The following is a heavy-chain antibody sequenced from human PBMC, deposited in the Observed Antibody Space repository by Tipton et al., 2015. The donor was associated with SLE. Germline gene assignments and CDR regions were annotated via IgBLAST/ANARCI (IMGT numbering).Heavy chain of an antibody. CDR3: ARGGCSGRSCYPYYYGMDV. CDR1: GGSISSSSYY. D-gene: IGHD2-15*01. Sequence: TLSLTCTVSGGSISSSSYYWAWIRQPAGKGLEWIGRIYSSGTTNYYPSLKSRVTMSVDTSKNQFSLKLTSVTAADTAVYYCARGGCSGRSCYPYYYGMDVWGPGTTVTVSS. V-gene: IGHV4-61*02. J-gene: IGHJ6*02. CDR2: IYSSGTT.